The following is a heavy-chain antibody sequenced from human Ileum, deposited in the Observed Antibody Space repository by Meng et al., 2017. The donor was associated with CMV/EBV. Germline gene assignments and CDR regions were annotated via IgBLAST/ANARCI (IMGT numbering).Heavy chain of an antibody. CDR3: TKGGWEDY. V-gene: IGHV3-23*01. CDR2: ISANADRT. J-gene: IGHJ4*02. D-gene: IGHD1-26*01. Sequence: GESLKISCAASGFTFNTFEMTWVRQAPGKGLEWVSFISANADRTYYADSVKGRFTISRDNSENTLFLQMNRLRVEDTAVYYCTKGGWEDYWGQGTLVTVSS. CDR1: GFTFNTFE.